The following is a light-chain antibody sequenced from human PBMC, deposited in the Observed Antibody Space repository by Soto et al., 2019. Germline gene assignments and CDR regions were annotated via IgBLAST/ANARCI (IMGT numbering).Light chain of an antibody. CDR3: QQYNGWPYT. CDR2: GAS. V-gene: IGKV3-15*01. J-gene: IGKJ5*01. CDR1: QSVSRN. Sequence: EIVMTQSPATLSVSPGERATLSCRASQSVSRNLAWYRQKPGQAPRLLIYGASTRATATPARFSGSGSGTEFTLTISSLQPEDFAVYYCQQYNGWPYTFGQGTRLEIK.